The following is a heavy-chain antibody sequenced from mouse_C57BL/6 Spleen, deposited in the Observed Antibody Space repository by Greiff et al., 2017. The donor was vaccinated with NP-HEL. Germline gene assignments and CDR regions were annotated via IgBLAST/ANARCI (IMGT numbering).Heavy chain of an antibody. V-gene: IGHV5-4*01. Sequence: EVQRVESGGGLVKPGGSLKLSCAASGFTFSSYAMSWVRQTPEKRLEWVATISDGGSYTYYPDNVKGRFTISRDNAKNNLYLQMSHLKSEDTAMYYCARDNYDVAYWGQGTLVTVSA. CDR1: GFTFSSYA. J-gene: IGHJ3*01. CDR2: ISDGGSYT. CDR3: ARDNYDVAY. D-gene: IGHD2-4*01.